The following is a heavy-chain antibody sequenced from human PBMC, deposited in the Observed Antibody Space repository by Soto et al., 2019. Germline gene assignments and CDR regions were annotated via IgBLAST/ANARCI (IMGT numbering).Heavy chain of an antibody. CDR2: FYDSGSS. V-gene: IGHV4-31*03. Sequence: TLSLPCIVSGGSISSVGFYWSWVRQHPGKGLEVIGLFYDSGSSYYNASLKSRLKISVERSNNQFSLKLTSVTAADTAVYYCARGPRKLGGSFYSGMDXWGRGTKVT. D-gene: IGHD3-10*01. CDR3: ARGPRKLGGSFYSGMDX. J-gene: IGHJ6*02. CDR1: GGSISSVGFY.